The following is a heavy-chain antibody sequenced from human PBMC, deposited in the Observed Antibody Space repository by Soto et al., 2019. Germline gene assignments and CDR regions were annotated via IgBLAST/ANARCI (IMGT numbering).Heavy chain of an antibody. CDR1: GFTFGSYG. V-gene: IGHV3-30*03. CDR3: ARELDIPPDYYFDY. J-gene: IGHJ4*02. Sequence: VGSLRLSCAASGFTFGSYGMHWVRQAPGKGLEWVAMISYDGRHQYYADSVKGRFTISRDNFKDTLYLQMNGLTPEDTAIYFCARELDIPPDYYFDYWGQGNLVTVSS. CDR2: ISYDGRHQ. D-gene: IGHD5-12*01.